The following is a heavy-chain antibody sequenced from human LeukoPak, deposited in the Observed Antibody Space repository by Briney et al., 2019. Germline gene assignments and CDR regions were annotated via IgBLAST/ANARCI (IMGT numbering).Heavy chain of an antibody. Sequence: SETLSLTCTVSGGSMSSYYWSWIRQPPGKGLEWIGYIYYSGSTKYNPSLKSRVTISVDTSKNQFSLKLSSVTAADTAVYYCARGTRAGYNLEPFDYWGQGTLVTVSS. V-gene: IGHV4-59*08. J-gene: IGHJ4*02. CDR2: IYYSGST. CDR1: GGSMSSYY. D-gene: IGHD5-24*01. CDR3: ARGTRAGYNLEPFDY.